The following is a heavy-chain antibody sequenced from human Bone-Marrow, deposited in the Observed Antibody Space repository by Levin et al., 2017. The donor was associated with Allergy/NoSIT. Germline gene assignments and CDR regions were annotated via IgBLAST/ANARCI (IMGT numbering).Heavy chain of an antibody. CDR1: GGTLSGYG. V-gene: IGHV1-69*13. D-gene: IGHD1-1*01. CDR2: IIPFFVTA. CDR3: ARGSRSTTWYNFDY. Sequence: AASVKVSCKTSGGTLSGYGLIWVRQAPGQGLEWMGGIIPFFVTANYAQSFRGRITITLDDSTNTAYMDLSSLRFEDTAIYYCARGSRSTTWYNFDYWGQGTLVTVSS. J-gene: IGHJ4*02.